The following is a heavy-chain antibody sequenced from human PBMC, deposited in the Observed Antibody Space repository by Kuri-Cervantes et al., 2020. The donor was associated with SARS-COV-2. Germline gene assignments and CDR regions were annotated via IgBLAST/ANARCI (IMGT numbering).Heavy chain of an antibody. Sequence: GESLKISCAASGFTFSSYAMSWVRQAPGKGLEWVSSISGSRSYIYYADSVKGRFTISSDNAKNSLYLQMNSLGGEDTAVYYCARVAGEGPIYYYYMDVWGKGTTVTVSS. D-gene: IGHD2-21*01. CDR3: ARVAGEGPIYYYYMDV. CDR1: GFTFSSYA. V-gene: IGHV3-21*01. J-gene: IGHJ6*03. CDR2: ISGSRSYI.